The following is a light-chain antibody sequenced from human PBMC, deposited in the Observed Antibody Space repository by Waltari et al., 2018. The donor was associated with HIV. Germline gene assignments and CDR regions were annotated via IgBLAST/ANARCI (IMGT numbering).Light chain of an antibody. J-gene: IGLJ3*02. Sequence: QSALTQPASVSGSPGQSITISCTATSTDIGGFYYVSWYQQLPGQAPKLIMSDVNARPSDISDRFSGSKSGNTASLTISGLQPEDEAYYHCSSYASSSALLFGGGTKLTVV. CDR1: STDIGGFYY. CDR3: SSYASSSALL. V-gene: IGLV2-14*03. CDR2: DVN.